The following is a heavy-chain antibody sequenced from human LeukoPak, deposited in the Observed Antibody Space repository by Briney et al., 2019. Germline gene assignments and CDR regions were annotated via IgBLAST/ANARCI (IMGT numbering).Heavy chain of an antibody. D-gene: IGHD3-22*01. CDR3: ARGRRRVLMIVVVSDAFDI. V-gene: IGHV4-34*01. J-gene: IGHJ3*02. CDR1: GGSFSGYY. CDR2: INHSGST. Sequence: SETLSLTCAVYGGSFSGYYWSWIRQPPGKGLEWIGEINHSGSTNYNPSLKSPVTISVDTSKNQFSLTLSSVTAADTAVYYCARGRRRVLMIVVVSDAFDIWGQGTMVTVSS.